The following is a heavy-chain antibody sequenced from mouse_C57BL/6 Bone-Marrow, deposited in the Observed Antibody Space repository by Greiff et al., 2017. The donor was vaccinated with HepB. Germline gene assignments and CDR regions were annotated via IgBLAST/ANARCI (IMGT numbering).Heavy chain of an antibody. V-gene: IGHV1-55*01. Sequence: VQLQQPGAELVKPGASVKMSCKASGYTFTSYWITWVKQRPGQGLEWIGDIYPGSGSTNYNEKFKSKATLTVDTSSSTAYMQLSSLTSEDSAVYYCARAGGVYYGSSYVHFDYWGQGTTLTVSS. D-gene: IGHD1-1*01. CDR3: ARAGGVYYGSSYVHFDY. CDR1: GYTFTSYW. J-gene: IGHJ2*01. CDR2: IYPGSGST.